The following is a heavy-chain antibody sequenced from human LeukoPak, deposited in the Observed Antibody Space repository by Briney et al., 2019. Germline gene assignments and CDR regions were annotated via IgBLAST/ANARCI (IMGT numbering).Heavy chain of an antibody. V-gene: IGHV3-48*03. Sequence: GGSLRLSCAASGFTFSSSEMNWVRQAQGKGLEWVSHISSASTMSYAESVKGRFTISRDNAENSVFLQMNSLRAEDTAVYYCARRRYNWQDGFDYWGQGTLVTVSS. D-gene: IGHD1-20*01. CDR3: ARRRYNWQDGFDY. CDR2: ISSASTM. J-gene: IGHJ4*02. CDR1: GFTFSSSE.